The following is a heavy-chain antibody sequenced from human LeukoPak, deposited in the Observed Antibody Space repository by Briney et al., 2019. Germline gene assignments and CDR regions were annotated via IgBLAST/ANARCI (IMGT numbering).Heavy chain of an antibody. J-gene: IGHJ5*02. CDR1: GYSISSGYY. CDR2: IYHSGST. V-gene: IGHV4-38-2*02. CDR3: ARDRCTSCSSRFDP. Sequence: SETLSLTCAVSGYSISSGYYWGWIRQPPGKGLDWIGSIYHSGSTYYNPSLKSRVTISVDTSKNQFSLKLSSVTAADTAVYYCARDRCTSCSSRFDPWGQGTLVTVSS. D-gene: IGHD2-2*01.